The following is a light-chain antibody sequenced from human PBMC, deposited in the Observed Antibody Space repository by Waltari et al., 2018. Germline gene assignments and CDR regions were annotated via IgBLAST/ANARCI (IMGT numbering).Light chain of an antibody. V-gene: IGLV2-11*01. CDR2: DIN. CDR3: CSCVGRNIYWV. Sequence: QSALTQPRSVSGSPGQSVTISCTGTRRDVGANNFVSCYQHHPDKAPKLIIYDINKRPSGVPDRFSGSKSGNTASLTISGLQAEDEADYYCCSCVGRNIYWVFGGGTKLTVL. J-gene: IGLJ3*02. CDR1: RRDVGANNF.